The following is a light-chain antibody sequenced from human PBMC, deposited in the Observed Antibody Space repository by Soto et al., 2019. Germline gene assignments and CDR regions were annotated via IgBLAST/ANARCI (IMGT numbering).Light chain of an antibody. CDR3: QQFGDLTFI. J-gene: IGKJ5*01. V-gene: IGKV1-33*01. CDR2: DAS. Sequence: DIKMTQSPSSLSASVGDRVTITCQASQDINTYLNWYQQKPGQAPKLLIYDASGLEVGVPSRFSGSGSGTHFTLTISGLQPEDIATYYCQQFGDLTFIFGQGTRLEI. CDR1: QDINTY.